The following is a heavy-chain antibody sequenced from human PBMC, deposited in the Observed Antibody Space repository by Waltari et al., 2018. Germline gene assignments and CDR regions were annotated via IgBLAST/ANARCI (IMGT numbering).Heavy chain of an antibody. D-gene: IGHD3-22*01. CDR3: ARKTDSGGSGGF. Sequence: EVQLVETGGGMIQPGGSLRLSCAVSGFTAGNNFMYWPRQTPGKGLEWVSLIYSRGDTDYADPVKGRFTISRDKSQNTLYLQMNSLRAEDTAIYYCARKTDSGGSGGFWGQGTRVTVSS. V-gene: IGHV3-53*02. CDR1: GFTAGNNF. CDR2: IYSRGDT. J-gene: IGHJ4*02.